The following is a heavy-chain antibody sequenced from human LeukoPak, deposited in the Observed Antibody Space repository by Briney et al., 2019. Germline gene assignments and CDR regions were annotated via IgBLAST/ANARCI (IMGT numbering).Heavy chain of an antibody. D-gene: IGHD3-16*02. CDR3: ARAYKFGGVIVAFDY. CDR1: GFTFSSYE. J-gene: IGHJ4*02. Sequence: GGSLRLSCAASGFTFSSYEMNWVRQAPGKGLEWVSYISSSGSTVYYADSVKGRSTISRDNAKNSLYLQMNSLRAEDTAVYYCARAYKFGGVIVAFDYWGQGTLVTVSS. V-gene: IGHV3-48*03. CDR2: ISSSGSTV.